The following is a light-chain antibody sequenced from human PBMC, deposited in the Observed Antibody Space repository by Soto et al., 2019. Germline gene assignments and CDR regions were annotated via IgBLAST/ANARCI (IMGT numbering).Light chain of an antibody. CDR2: GAS. CDR1: QSVSRY. J-gene: IGKJ1*01. Sequence: EIVLTQSPASLSLSPGERATLSCRASQSVSRYLAWYQQKPGQAPRLLLYGASSRATGIPDRFRGSGSGTDFTLTISRLEPEDFAVYYCQQYGGLPTFGQGTKVDIK. CDR3: QQYGGLPT. V-gene: IGKV3-20*01.